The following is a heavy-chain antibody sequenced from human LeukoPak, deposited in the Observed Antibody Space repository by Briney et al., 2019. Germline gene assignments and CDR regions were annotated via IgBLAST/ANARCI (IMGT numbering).Heavy chain of an antibody. V-gene: IGHV3-23*01. Sequence: GGSLRLSCAASGFTFSSYSMNWVRQAPGKGLEWVSAISGSGGSTYYADSVKGRFTISRDNSKNTLYLQMNSLRAEDTAVYYCAKDDTPYYDYVWGSFDYWGQGTLVTVSS. CDR1: GFTFSSYS. CDR2: ISGSGGST. D-gene: IGHD3-16*01. J-gene: IGHJ4*02. CDR3: AKDDTPYYDYVWGSFDY.